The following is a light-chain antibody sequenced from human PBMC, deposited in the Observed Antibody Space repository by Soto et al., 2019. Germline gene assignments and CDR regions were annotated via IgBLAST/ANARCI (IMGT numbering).Light chain of an antibody. CDR1: GSNIGGRYD. Sequence: QSVLTQPPSVSGAPGQSITISCTGSGSNIGGRYDVSWYQQHPRTAPKLLIYGANNRPSGVSNRFSASKSHTTASLTIAGLQADDEADYYCRSHNTSRSGTNIFGTGTKVTAL. J-gene: IGLJ1*01. CDR2: GAN. V-gene: IGLV1-40*01. CDR3: RSHNTSRSGTNI.